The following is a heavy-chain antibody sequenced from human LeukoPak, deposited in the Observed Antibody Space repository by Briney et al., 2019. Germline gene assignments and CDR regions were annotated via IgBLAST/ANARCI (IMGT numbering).Heavy chain of an antibody. D-gene: IGHD6-19*01. CDR1: GGSISSGGYY. Sequence: KPSQTLSLTCTVSGGSISSGGYYWSWIRQHPGKGLEWIGYIYYSGSTYYNPSLESRVTISVDTSKNQFSLKLSSVTAADTAVYYCARGFDGIAVAESAFDIWGQGTMVTVSS. V-gene: IGHV4-31*03. CDR2: IYYSGST. CDR3: ARGFDGIAVAESAFDI. J-gene: IGHJ3*02.